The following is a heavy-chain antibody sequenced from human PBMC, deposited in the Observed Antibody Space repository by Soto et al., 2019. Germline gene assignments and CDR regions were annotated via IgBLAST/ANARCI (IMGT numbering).Heavy chain of an antibody. D-gene: IGHD3-3*01. Sequence: QITLKESGPTVVKPTETLTLTCTFSGFSLTTSGVGVGWVRHSPGKAPEWLALLDWDDDKRYSTSLKRRLTIAKDTSKNQVVLTMANVDPADTATYYCAHRVLRTVFGLVTTTAIYFDFWGQGTPGGVSS. V-gene: IGHV2-5*02. J-gene: IGHJ4*02. CDR1: GFSLTTSGVG. CDR2: LDWDDDK. CDR3: AHRVLRTVFGLVTTTAIYFDF.